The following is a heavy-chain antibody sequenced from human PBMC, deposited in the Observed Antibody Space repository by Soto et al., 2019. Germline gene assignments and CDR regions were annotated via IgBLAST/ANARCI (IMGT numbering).Heavy chain of an antibody. CDR2: TGSGTGPG. D-gene: IGHD2-15*01. Sequence: GASVKVSCKASGGSLSTNPISWVRQAPGQGLEWMGGTGSGTGPGNHAQKFQGRLTVTADKSTSTVYMELTKLSSEDTAGYYCARRDSGGVYRFFDSWGQGTLVTVSS. J-gene: IGHJ4*02. V-gene: IGHV1-69*06. CDR1: GGSLSTNP. CDR3: ARRDSGGVYRFFDS.